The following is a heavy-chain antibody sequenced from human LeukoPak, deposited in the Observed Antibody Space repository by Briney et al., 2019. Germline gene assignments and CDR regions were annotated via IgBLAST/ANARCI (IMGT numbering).Heavy chain of an antibody. Sequence: HPGGSLRLSCAASGLTGSHNYVSWVRQAPGKGLVWVSYINSDGSSTSYADSVKGRFTISRDNAKNTVYLQMNSLRVEDTAVYYCPQAAFQHWGQGTLVTVSS. J-gene: IGHJ1*01. CDR3: PQAAFQH. D-gene: IGHD6-25*01. CDR2: INSDGSST. CDR1: GLTGSHNY. V-gene: IGHV3-74*01.